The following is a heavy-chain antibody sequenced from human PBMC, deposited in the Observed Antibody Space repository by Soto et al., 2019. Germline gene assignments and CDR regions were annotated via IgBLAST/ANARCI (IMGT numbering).Heavy chain of an antibody. J-gene: IGHJ4*02. D-gene: IGHD1-26*01. V-gene: IGHV1-3*01. CDR2: INAGNGNT. Sequence: ASVKVSCKASGYTFTSYAIHWVRQAPGQRREWMGWINAGNGNTKYSQKFQGRVTITRDTSASTAYMELSSLRSEDTAVYYCAIDRTYPYSPRQDYWGQGTLVPVSS. CDR1: GYTFTSYA. CDR3: AIDRTYPYSPRQDY.